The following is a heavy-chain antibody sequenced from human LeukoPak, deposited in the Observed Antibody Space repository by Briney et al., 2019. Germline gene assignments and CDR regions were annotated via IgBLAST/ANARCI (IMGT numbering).Heavy chain of an antibody. CDR2: IYYSGST. CDR1: GGSISSHY. V-gene: IGHV4-59*11. Sequence: SETLSLTCTVSGGSISSHYWSWIRQPPGKGLEWIGYIYYSGSTSYNPSLKSRVTISVDTSKNQFSLKLSSVTAADTAVYYCARAQTRRGVMDYWGQGTLVTVSS. D-gene: IGHD3-10*01. J-gene: IGHJ4*02. CDR3: ARAQTRRGVMDY.